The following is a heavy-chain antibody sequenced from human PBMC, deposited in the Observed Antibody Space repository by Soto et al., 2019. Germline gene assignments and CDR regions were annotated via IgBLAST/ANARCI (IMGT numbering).Heavy chain of an antibody. J-gene: IGHJ4*02. CDR1: GFTFSSYG. D-gene: IGHD2-15*01. CDR2: ISYDGSNK. CDR3: AKAAYLGYCSGGSCYPIDY. Sequence: QVQLVESGGGVVQPGRSLRLSCAASGFTFSSYGMHWVRQAPGKGLEWVAVISYDGSNKYYADSVKGRFTISRDNSKNTLYLQMNSLRAEDTAVYYCAKAAYLGYCSGGSCYPIDYWGQGTLVTVSS. V-gene: IGHV3-30*18.